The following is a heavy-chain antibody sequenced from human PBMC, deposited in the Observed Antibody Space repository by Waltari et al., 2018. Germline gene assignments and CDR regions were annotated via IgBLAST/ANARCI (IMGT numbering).Heavy chain of an antibody. Sequence: QVQLVQSGAEVKKPGASVKVSCKVSGYTLTELSMHWVRPAPGKGLEWMGGFDPEDGETIYAQKFQGRVTMTEDTSTDTAYMELSSLRSEDTAVYYCATGGDKSSGWYIEGYFQHWGQGTLVTVSS. CDR3: ATGGDKSSGWYIEGYFQH. V-gene: IGHV1-24*01. CDR1: GYTLTELS. J-gene: IGHJ1*01. D-gene: IGHD6-19*01. CDR2: FDPEDGET.